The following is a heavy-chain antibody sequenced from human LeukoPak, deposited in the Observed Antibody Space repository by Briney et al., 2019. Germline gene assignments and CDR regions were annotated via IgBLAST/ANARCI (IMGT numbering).Heavy chain of an antibody. CDR3: ARGEGQAVSAFDY. V-gene: IGHV4-59*01. D-gene: IGHD2-21*02. J-gene: IGHJ4*02. CDR1: GGSISSYY. CDR2: IHYSGST. Sequence: SETLSLTRTVSGGSISSYYWNWIRQPPGKGLEWLGYIHYSGSTKYNPSLESRVAISLDTAKNQFSLRLSSLTAADTAVYYCARGEGQAVSAFDYWGQGMLVTVSS.